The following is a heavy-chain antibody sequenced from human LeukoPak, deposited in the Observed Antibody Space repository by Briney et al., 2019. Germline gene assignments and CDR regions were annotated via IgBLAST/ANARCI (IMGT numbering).Heavy chain of an antibody. CDR2: ISSSSSYI. D-gene: IGHD3-16*01. Sequence: GGSLRLSCAASGFTFSSYSMNWVRQAPGKGLEWVSSISSSSSYIYYADSVKGRFTISRDNAKNSLYLQMNSLRADDTAIYYCARNQQLGGHSYYYYGMDVWGQGTTVTVSS. J-gene: IGHJ6*02. CDR1: GFTFSSYS. CDR3: ARNQQLGGHSYYYYGMDV. V-gene: IGHV3-21*04.